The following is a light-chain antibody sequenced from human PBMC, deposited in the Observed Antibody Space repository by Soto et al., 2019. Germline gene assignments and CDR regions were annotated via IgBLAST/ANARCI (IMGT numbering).Light chain of an antibody. J-gene: IGKJ4*01. CDR3: QQANTFLGIT. CDR1: QVIGSW. V-gene: IGKV1D-12*01. Sequence: DIQMTQSPSSLSASVGDRVTITWRASQVIGSWLAWYQQKPGKAPKLLIYAASSLQNGVPSRFSGSGSGTDFTLPISSLQPEDFATYYCQQANTFLGITFGGGTKVEIK. CDR2: AAS.